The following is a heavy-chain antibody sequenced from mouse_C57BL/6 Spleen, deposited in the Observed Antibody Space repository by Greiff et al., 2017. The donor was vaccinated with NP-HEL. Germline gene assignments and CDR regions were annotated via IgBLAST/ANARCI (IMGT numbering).Heavy chain of an antibody. CDR2: IYPGSGST. D-gene: IGHD1-1*01. CDR1: GYTFTSYW. CDR3: SRERNYNGRSLYIDY. V-gene: IGHV1-55*01. Sequence: QVQLQQPGAELVKPGASVKMSCKASGYTFTSYWITWVKQRPGQGLEWIGDIYPGSGSTNYNEKFKSKATLTVDTSSSTAYMQLSRLTTEDSAVYYRSRERNYNGRSLYIDYWGQGTTLTVSS. J-gene: IGHJ2*01.